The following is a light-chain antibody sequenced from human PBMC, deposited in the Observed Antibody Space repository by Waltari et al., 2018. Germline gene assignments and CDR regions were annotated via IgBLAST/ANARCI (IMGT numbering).Light chain of an antibody. CDR3: QQYGNWYT. CDR1: ESVGSH. J-gene: IGKJ2*01. Sequence: EIVMTQSPAMLSVSPGERATLSCRARESVGSHLAWSQQKPGQPPKVIIYAAVTRATGVPARFSGSGSGTEFTLTISSLQSEDFAVYYCQQYGNWYTFGQGTKLQIK. CDR2: AAV. V-gene: IGKV3-15*01.